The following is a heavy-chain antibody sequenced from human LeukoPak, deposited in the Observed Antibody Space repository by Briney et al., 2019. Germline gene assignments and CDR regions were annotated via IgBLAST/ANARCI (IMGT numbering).Heavy chain of an antibody. CDR2: ISGSGGTT. J-gene: IGHJ4*02. Sequence: TGGSLRLSCAASGFIFSNYAMSWVRQAPGKGLEWVSTISGSGGTTYFADSVKGRFTISRDNAKNTLYLQMNSLRAEDTAVYYRARAEYSSSSRHFDYWGQGTLVTVSS. D-gene: IGHD6-6*01. V-gene: IGHV3-23*01. CDR3: ARAEYSSSSRHFDY. CDR1: GFIFSNYA.